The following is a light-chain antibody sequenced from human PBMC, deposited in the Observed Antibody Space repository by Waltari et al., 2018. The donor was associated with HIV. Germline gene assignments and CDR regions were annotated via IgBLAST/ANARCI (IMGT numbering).Light chain of an antibody. V-gene: IGLV2-23*02. Sequence: QPASVSGSPGQSITISCTGTSSDIGSYNLVSWYQQHPGKAPKLMIYEVSKRPSGVSNRFSGSKSGNTASLTISGLQAEDEADYYCCSYAGSSTYVVFGGGTKLTVL. J-gene: IGLJ2*01. CDR1: SSDIGSYNL. CDR3: CSYAGSSTYVV. CDR2: EVS.